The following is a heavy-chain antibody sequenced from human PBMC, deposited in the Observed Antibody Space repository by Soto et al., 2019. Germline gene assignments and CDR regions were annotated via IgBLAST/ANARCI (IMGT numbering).Heavy chain of an antibody. J-gene: IGHJ4*02. CDR2: IYPGDSDI. CDR1: VPRFPNRW. V-gene: IGHV5-51*01. CDR3: ARQDGSGPFDY. Sequence: GESLKISCKYSVPRFPNRWFAWVRQVPGKGLEWMGNIYPGDSDIKYSPSLDRQVTISADKSSSTAFLEWRSLRASDSATYYCARQDGSGPFDYWGQGTRVTVSS. D-gene: IGHD3-10*01.